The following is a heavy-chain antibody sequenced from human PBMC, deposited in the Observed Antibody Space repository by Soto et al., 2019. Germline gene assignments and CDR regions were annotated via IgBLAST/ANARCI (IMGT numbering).Heavy chain of an antibody. CDR1: GFTFSSYG. D-gene: IGHD4-17*01. CDR2: MSYDGRNK. J-gene: IGHJ4*02. Sequence: GGSLRLSCAASGFTFSSYGMHWVRQAPGKRLEWVAVMSYDGRNKNYADALKGRFTISRDNSKNTLYLYMDSLRSEDTAVYYCAKDRGALRWTEEHYYFDYWGQGSLVTVSS. V-gene: IGHV3-30*18. CDR3: AKDRGALRWTEEHYYFDY.